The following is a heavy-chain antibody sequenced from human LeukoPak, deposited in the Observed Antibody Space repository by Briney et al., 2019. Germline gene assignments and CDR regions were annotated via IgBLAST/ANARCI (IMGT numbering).Heavy chain of an antibody. V-gene: IGHV4-59*05. Sequence: GSLRLSCAASGFTFSSYSMNWVRQAPGKGLEWIGSIYYSGSTYYNPSLKSRVTISVDTSKNQFSLKLSSVTAADTAVYYCAESLTDYDSSGYYADAFDIWGQGTMVTVSS. CDR3: AESLTDYDSSGYYADAFDI. J-gene: IGHJ3*02. CDR1: GFTFSSYSMN. CDR2: IYYSGST. D-gene: IGHD3-22*01.